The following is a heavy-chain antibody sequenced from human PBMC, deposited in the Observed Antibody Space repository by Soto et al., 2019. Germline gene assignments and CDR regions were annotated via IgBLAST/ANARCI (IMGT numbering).Heavy chain of an antibody. D-gene: IGHD4-17*01. CDR3: AKDSTVTTSLYFYYYGFDV. J-gene: IGHJ6*01. V-gene: IGHV3-23*01. Sequence: VQLLESGGGLVQPGGSLRLACTASGFTFNHYAMTWVRQAPGRGLEWVASVSGRGGSKKYADSVKGRFIISRDNSNGTLYLQMDSLGGEDTAVYYCAKDSTVTTSLYFYYYGFDVWGQGTTVTVSS. CDR1: GFTFNHYA. CDR2: VSGRGGSK.